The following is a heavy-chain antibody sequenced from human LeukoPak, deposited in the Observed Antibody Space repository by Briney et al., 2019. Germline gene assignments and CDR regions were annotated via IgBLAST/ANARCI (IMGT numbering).Heavy chain of an antibody. Sequence: GGSLRLSCAASRFTFSSYSMNWVRQAPGKGLEWVSYISSSSSTIYYADSVKGRFTISRDNAKNSLYLQMNSLRAEDTAVYYCARDMREPIYYYGMDVWGQGTTVTVSS. V-gene: IGHV3-48*01. CDR3: ARDMREPIYYYGMDV. CDR2: ISSSSSTI. CDR1: RFTFSSYS. D-gene: IGHD1-26*01. J-gene: IGHJ6*02.